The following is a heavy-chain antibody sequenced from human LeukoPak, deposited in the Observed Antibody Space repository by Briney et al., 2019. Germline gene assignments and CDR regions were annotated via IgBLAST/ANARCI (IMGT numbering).Heavy chain of an antibody. J-gene: IGHJ3*02. CDR2: IFYSGST. Sequence: QTSETLSLTCTVSGGSISSSTYYWGWIRQPPGKGLEWIGSIFYSGSTYYNPSLKSRVTISVDTSKNQFSLKLSSVTAADTAMYYCARGPSGMSAEAFDIWGQGTLVTVSS. CDR1: GGSISSSTYY. D-gene: IGHD3-10*01. CDR3: ARGPSGMSAEAFDI. V-gene: IGHV4-39*07.